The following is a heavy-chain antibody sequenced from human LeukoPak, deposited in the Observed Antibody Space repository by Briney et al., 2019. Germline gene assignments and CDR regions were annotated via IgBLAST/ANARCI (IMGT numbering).Heavy chain of an antibody. V-gene: IGHV3-64D*06. CDR2: ISSNGGST. Sequence: GASPSLPRSEIGITFSRYAMHWVRDAPGIRLEYVSAISSNGGSTYYADSVKGRFTISRDNSKNTLYLQMSSLRAEDTAVYYCVKGYRQWLVEFDYWGQGTLVTVSS. CDR1: GITFSRYA. J-gene: IGHJ4*02. D-gene: IGHD6-19*01. CDR3: VKGYRQWLVEFDY.